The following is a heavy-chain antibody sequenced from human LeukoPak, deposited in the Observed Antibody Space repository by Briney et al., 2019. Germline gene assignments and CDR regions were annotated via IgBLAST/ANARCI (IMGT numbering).Heavy chain of an antibody. CDR3: ARYSSSSGGASYYLDY. D-gene: IGHD6-6*01. V-gene: IGHV3-74*01. CDR1: GFTLRNYW. Sequence: GGSLRLSCTASGFTLRNYWMHWVRQVPGKRLVWVSRFSGDGGVTNYADSVQGRFTISRDNAKNILYLQINSLRSEDTAVYYCARYSSSSGGASYYLDYWGHGTLVTVSS. J-gene: IGHJ4*01. CDR2: FSGDGGVT.